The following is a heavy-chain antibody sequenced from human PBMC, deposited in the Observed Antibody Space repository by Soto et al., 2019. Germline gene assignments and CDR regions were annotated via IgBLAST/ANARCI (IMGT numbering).Heavy chain of an antibody. D-gene: IGHD2-2*02. CDR1: GGTFSSYA. V-gene: IGHV1-69*13. CDR3: VLDCSSTSCYTLVDYYYGMDV. CDR2: IIPIFGTA. J-gene: IGHJ6*02. Sequence: SVKVSCKASGGTFSSYAISWVRQAPGQGLEWMGGIIPIFGTANYAQKFQGRVTITADESTSTAYMELSSLRSEDTAVYYCVLDCSSTSCYTLVDYYYGMDVWGQGTTVTVYS.